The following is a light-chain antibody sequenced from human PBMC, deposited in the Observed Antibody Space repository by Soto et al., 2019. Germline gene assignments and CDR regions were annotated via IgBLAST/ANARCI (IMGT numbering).Light chain of an antibody. V-gene: IGKV3-20*01. CDR3: QQYGSAPRT. CDR2: GAS. CDR1: QSVSSSY. Sequence: EIVLTQSPGTLSLSPGERATLSCRASQSVSSSYLAWYQQKHGQAPRLLIYGASSRATGIPDRFSGSGSGTDFTLTISVLEPEDVAVYSCQQYGSAPRTFGQGTKVEIK. J-gene: IGKJ1*01.